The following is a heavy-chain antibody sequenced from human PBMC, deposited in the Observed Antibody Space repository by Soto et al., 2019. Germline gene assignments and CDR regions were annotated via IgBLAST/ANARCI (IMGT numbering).Heavy chain of an antibody. CDR2: ITGSAGTT. CDR3: AKCIQVHWNYDAFHI. CDR1: GFMFSTYS. J-gene: IGHJ3*02. V-gene: IGHV3-23*01. Sequence: VGSLRLSCAASGFMFSTYSMSWVRQAPGKGLEWVSHITGSAGTTYYADSVKGRFTISRDTSRNTLYLQMNSLRAEDTALYYCAKCIQVHWNYDAFHIWGQGTMVTVSS. D-gene: IGHD1-7*01.